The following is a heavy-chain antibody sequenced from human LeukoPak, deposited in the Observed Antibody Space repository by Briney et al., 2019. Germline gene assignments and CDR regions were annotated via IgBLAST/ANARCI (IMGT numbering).Heavy chain of an antibody. V-gene: IGHV6-1*01. CDR2: TYYTSKWNN. Sequence: SQTLSLTCAISGDSVSSNSVAWNWFRQSPSRGLEWLGRTYYTSKWNNDYAVSVQCRIAVNPDTSKNQFSLHLNSVTPEDTAVYYCARQAYRRFDPWGQGTLVTVSS. CDR1: GDSVSSNSVA. CDR3: ARQAYRRFDP. J-gene: IGHJ5*02.